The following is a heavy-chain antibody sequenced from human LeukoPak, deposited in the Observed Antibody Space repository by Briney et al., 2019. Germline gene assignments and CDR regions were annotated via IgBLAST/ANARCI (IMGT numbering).Heavy chain of an antibody. CDR2: IIPILGIA. Sequence: GASVKVSCKASGGTFSSYAISWVRQAPGQGLEWMGRIIPILGIANYAQKFQGRVTITADKSTSTAYMELSSLRSEDTAVYYCASTHMDDGDLSYYYGMDVWGQGTTVTVSS. CDR3: ASTHMDDGDLSYYYGMDV. D-gene: IGHD4-17*01. CDR1: GGTFSSYA. J-gene: IGHJ6*02. V-gene: IGHV1-69*04.